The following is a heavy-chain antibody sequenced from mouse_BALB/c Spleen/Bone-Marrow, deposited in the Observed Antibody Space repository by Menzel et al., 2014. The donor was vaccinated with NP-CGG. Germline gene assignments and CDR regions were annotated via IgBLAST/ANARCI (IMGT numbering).Heavy chain of an antibody. D-gene: IGHD1-1*01. Sequence: DVMLVESGGGLVQPGGPLRLSCATSGFTFCDFYMEWVRQPPGKRLEWIAASRNKANDYTTEYSASVKGRFIVSRDTSQSILYLQMNALRAEDTAIYYCARDYYYGAMDYWGQGTSVTVSS. V-gene: IGHV7-1*02. J-gene: IGHJ4*01. CDR1: GFTFCDFY. CDR2: SRNKANDYTT. CDR3: ARDYYYGAMDY.